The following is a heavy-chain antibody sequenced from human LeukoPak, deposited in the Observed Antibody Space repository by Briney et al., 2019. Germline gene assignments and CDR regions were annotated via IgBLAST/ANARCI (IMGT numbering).Heavy chain of an antibody. CDR2: ILQSGNTT. Sequence: GGSLRLSCAASGFTFSNYAMTWVRQAPGKGLEWVSGILQSGNTTYYADSVKGRFTISRDNSQNTLYLQMNSLRVEDTAAYYCAKDAIRGDGYWEFDYWGQGTPVTVSS. V-gene: IGHV3-23*01. J-gene: IGHJ4*02. D-gene: IGHD5-24*01. CDR1: GFTFSNYA. CDR3: AKDAIRGDGYWEFDY.